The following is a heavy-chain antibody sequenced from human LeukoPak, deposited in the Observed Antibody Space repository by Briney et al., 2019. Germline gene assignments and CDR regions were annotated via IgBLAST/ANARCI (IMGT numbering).Heavy chain of an antibody. Sequence: GGSLRLSCAASGFSFSTQEMAWVRQARGKGLEWVSYISKDGRTIYYADSVKGRFTISRDNTRNSLFLQLSSLSADDTAFYYCARGSYTGFDLYFDSWGQGTLVTISS. J-gene: IGHJ4*02. V-gene: IGHV3-48*03. D-gene: IGHD5-12*01. CDR3: ARGSYTGFDLYFDS. CDR1: GFSFSTQE. CDR2: ISKDGRTI.